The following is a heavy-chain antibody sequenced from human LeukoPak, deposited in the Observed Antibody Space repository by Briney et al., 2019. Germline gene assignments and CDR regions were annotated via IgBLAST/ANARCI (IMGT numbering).Heavy chain of an antibody. D-gene: IGHD1-26*01. CDR2: IRSDGSNK. CDR1: GFSFSSYG. Sequence: GGSLRLSCAGSGFSFSSYGMHWVRQAPGKGLEWMAFIRSDGSNKYYADSVKGRFTISRDNSKNTLYLQMNSLRAEDTAVYYCARDFGHWELNGGYYFDYWGQGTLVTVSS. V-gene: IGHV3-30*02. J-gene: IGHJ4*02. CDR3: ARDFGHWELNGGYYFDY.